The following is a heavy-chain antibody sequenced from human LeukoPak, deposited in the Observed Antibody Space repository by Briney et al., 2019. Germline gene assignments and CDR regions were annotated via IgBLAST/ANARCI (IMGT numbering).Heavy chain of an antibody. V-gene: IGHV3-11*01. CDR3: APPPDYGNYGDY. Sequence: GGSLRLSCAASGFTFSDYYMSWIRQAPGKGLEWVSYISSSGSTIYYADSVKGRFTISRDNAKNSLYLQMNSLRAEDTAVSYCAPPPDYGNYGDYGGQGTLVTVSS. J-gene: IGHJ4*02. CDR1: GFTFSDYY. D-gene: IGHD4-11*01. CDR2: ISSSGSTI.